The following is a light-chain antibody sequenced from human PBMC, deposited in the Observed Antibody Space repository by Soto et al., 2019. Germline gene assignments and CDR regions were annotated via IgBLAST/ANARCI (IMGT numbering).Light chain of an antibody. CDR1: SSNIGSNY. CDR2: RNN. V-gene: IGLV1-47*01. Sequence: QSVLTQPPSASGTPGQRVTLSCSGSSSNIGSNYVYWYQHLPGTAPKLLIYRNNQRPSAVPDRFSGSKSGTSASLAISGLRSEDEADYYCAAWDDSLSGVIFGGGTKLTVL. J-gene: IGLJ2*01. CDR3: AAWDDSLSGVI.